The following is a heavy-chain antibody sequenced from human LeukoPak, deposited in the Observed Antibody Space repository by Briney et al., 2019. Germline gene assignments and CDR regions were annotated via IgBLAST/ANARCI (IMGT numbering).Heavy chain of an antibody. V-gene: IGHV4-39*02. CDR3: ARESGSYKLNYFDY. CDR1: GGSISSSSYY. D-gene: IGHD1-26*01. CDR2: IYYSGST. J-gene: IGHJ4*02. Sequence: AETLSLTCTVSGGSISSSSYYWVWLRQPPGKGLEWIGSIYYSGSTYYNPSLKSRVTISVDTSKNQFSLKLSSVTAAATVVYYCARESGSYKLNYFDYWGQGTLVTVSS.